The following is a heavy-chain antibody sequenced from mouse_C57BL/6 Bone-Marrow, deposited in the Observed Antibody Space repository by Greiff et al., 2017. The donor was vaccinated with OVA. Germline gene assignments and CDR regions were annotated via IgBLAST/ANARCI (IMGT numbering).Heavy chain of an antibody. CDR1: GYTFTSYW. J-gene: IGHJ2*01. V-gene: IGHV1-61*01. CDR2: IYPSDSET. D-gene: IGHD1-1*01. CDR3: ARRITTVVGFDY. Sequence: VQLQQPGAELVRPGSSVKLSCKASGYTFTSYWMDWVKQRPGQGLEWIGNIYPSDSETHYNQKFKDKATLTVDKSSSTAYMQLSSLTSEDSAVYYCARRITTVVGFDYWGQGTTLTVSS.